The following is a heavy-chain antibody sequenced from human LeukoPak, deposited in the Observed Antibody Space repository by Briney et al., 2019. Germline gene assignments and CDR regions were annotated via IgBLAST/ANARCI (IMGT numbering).Heavy chain of an antibody. J-gene: IGHJ4*02. Sequence: GGSLRLSCAASGFTFSSHAMTWVRQAPGKGLEWVSGISNSGGFTYYADSVKGRLTISRDNSKNTLYLQMNSLRAEDTALYYCAILYSTNYWGQGTLVTVSS. CDR2: ISNSGGFT. V-gene: IGHV3-23*01. D-gene: IGHD6-13*01. CDR3: AILYSTNY. CDR1: GFTFSSHA.